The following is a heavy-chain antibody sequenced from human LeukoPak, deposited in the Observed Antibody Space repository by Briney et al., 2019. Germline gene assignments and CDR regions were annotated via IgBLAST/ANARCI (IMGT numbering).Heavy chain of an antibody. CDR3: ARGAQPGRIGGQNLYYDFWSRYYNWFDP. Sequence: SVKVSCKASGGTFSSYAISWVRQAPGQGLEWMGGIIPIFGTANYAQKFQGRVTITTDESTSTAYMELSSLRSEDTAVYYCARGAQPGRIGGQNLYYDFWSRYYNWFDPWGQGTLVTVSS. CDR2: IIPIFGTA. J-gene: IGHJ5*02. D-gene: IGHD3-3*01. V-gene: IGHV1-69*05. CDR1: GGTFSSYA.